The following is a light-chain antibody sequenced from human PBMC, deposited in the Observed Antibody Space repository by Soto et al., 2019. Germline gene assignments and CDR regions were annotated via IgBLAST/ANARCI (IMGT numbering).Light chain of an antibody. J-gene: IGKJ2*01. V-gene: IGKV2-28*01. CDR3: IQTLQAPYS. CDR1: QSLRHHNGYYY. CDR2: LGS. Sequence: DIVMTQSPLSLPVTPGEPASISCRSSQSLRHHNGYYYLDWYLQKPGQSSQVLIYLGSNRASGVPDRVSGSGSGTVFTLKISRVEAEDVGVYYCIQTLQAPYSFGQGTKLEIK.